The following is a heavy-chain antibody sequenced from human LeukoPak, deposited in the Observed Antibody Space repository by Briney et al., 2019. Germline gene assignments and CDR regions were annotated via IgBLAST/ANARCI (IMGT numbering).Heavy chain of an antibody. CDR1: GFTFSSYP. CDR3: ARDRSSSVYDSSGYYFSYLDY. D-gene: IGHD3-22*01. J-gene: IGHJ4*02. CDR2: NK. Sequence: GRSLRLSCAASGFTFSSYPMHWVRQAPGKGLEWVAVNKYYADSVKGRFTISRDNSKNTLYLQMNSLRAEDTAVYYCARDRSSSVYDSSGYYFSYLDYWGQGTLVTVSP. V-gene: IGHV3-30-3*03.